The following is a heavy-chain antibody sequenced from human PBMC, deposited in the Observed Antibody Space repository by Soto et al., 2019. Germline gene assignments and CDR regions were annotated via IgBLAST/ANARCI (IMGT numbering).Heavy chain of an antibody. CDR2: IYWDDDK. CDR3: AHPYGSVSYYHFDAFDI. CDR1: GFSLSTSGVG. Sequence: SGPTLVNPTQTLTLTCTFSGFSLSTSGVGVGWIRQPPGKALEWLALIYWDDDKRYSPSLKSRLTITKDTSKNQVVLTMTNMDPVDTATYYCAHPYGSVSYYHFDAFDIWGQGTMVTVSS. J-gene: IGHJ3*02. D-gene: IGHD3-10*01. V-gene: IGHV2-5*02.